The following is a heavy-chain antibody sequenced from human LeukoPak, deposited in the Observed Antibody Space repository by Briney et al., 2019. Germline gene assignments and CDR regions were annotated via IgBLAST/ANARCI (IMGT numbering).Heavy chain of an antibody. D-gene: IGHD3-22*01. V-gene: IGHV1-2*02. Sequence: GASVKVSCKASGYTFTGYYMHWVRQAPGQGLERMGWINPNSGGTNYAQKFQGRVTMTRDTSISTEYMELSRLRCDDTAVYSCARDVGDSSGGFDYWGQGNLVTVSS. CDR2: INPNSGGT. CDR3: ARDVGDSSGGFDY. J-gene: IGHJ4*02. CDR1: GYTFTGYY.